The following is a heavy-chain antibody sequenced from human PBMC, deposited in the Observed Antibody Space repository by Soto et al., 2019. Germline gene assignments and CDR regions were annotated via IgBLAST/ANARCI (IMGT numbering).Heavy chain of an antibody. CDR3: AASYGSGSQAFDY. D-gene: IGHD3-10*01. J-gene: IGHJ4*02. CDR1: GGTFNFYT. V-gene: IGHV1-69*02. CDR2: IIPMVDMS. Sequence: QVQLVQSEAEVKKPGSSVKVSCKTSGGTFNFYTINWVRQAPGQRLEWVGRIIPMVDMSNHAQRFQGRVTITVDRCTTTAYMMASCLRSDDTAVYYCAASYGSGSQAFDYWGQGTLVTVSS.